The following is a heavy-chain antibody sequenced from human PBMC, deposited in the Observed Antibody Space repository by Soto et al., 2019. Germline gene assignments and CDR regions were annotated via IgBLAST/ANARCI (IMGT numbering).Heavy chain of an antibody. CDR2: IDASDSYT. CDR1: GYSFTSYW. J-gene: IGHJ6*04. Sequence: GESLKISCKGSGYSFTSYWISWVRQMPGKGLEWMGRIDASDSYTNYSPSFQGHAPFSADKPHSPASWEWSSLRASDPAMYYCASGIPFLGVVYGMDVWAKGTRVT. CDR3: ASGIPFLGVVYGMDV. D-gene: IGHD3-3*01. V-gene: IGHV5-10-1*01.